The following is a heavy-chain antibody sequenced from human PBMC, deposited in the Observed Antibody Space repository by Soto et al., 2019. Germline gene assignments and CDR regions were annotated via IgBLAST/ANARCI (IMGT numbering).Heavy chain of an antibody. J-gene: IGHJ1*01. V-gene: IGHV4-30-4*01. CDR3: ARDSGSGSL. CDR1: GGSVNNNDYY. CDR2: MHYSGST. Sequence: QVQLQESGPGLVKASQTLSLTCTVSGGSVNNNDYYWSWIRQPPGKGLEWIGNMHYSGSTGYNPALRSRVSMSVDTSKNHVSLKMNSVTPADTAVYYCARDSGSGSLWGQGPLVTVSS. D-gene: IGHD1-26*01.